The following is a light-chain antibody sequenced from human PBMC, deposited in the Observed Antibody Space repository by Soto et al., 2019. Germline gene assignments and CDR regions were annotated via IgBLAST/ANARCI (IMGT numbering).Light chain of an antibody. J-gene: IGKJ5*01. CDR2: DAS. CDR1: QSFRGL. V-gene: IGKV3D-15*01. Sequence: EVVLTQSPVTLSLSPGERATLSCRASQSFRGLLAWYQQKPGQPPRLLIYDASNRATGIPARFSGSGSGTEFTLTISSLQSEDFAVYYCQQYNNWPFTFGQGTRLEIK. CDR3: QQYNNWPFT.